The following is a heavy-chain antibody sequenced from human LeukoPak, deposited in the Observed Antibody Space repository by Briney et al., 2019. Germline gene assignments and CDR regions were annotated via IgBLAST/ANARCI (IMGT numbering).Heavy chain of an antibody. D-gene: IGHD3-10*01. V-gene: IGHV3-23*01. CDR2: ISGSGGST. Sequence: PGGSLRLSCPASGFTFSSYAMSWLRQAPGNGLEWVSAISGSGGSTYYADSVKARFTISRDNSKNTLYLQMNSLRAEDTAVYYCAKDRDYYGSGAAFDIWGQGTMVTVSS. CDR3: AKDRDYYGSGAAFDI. J-gene: IGHJ3*02. CDR1: GFTFSSYA.